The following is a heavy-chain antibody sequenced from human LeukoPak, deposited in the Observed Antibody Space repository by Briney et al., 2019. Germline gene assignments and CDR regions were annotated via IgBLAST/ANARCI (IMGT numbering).Heavy chain of an antibody. CDR1: GYTFTGYY. J-gene: IGHJ5*02. D-gene: IGHD3-9*01. V-gene: IGHV1-2*02. CDR2: INPNSGDT. CDR3: ASGGDILTAIPRSWFDP. Sequence: ASVKVSCKASGYTFTGYYMHWVRQAPGQGLEWMGWINPNSGDTSYAQKFQGRVTMTRDTSISTAYMELSRLRSDDTAVYYCASGGDILTAIPRSWFDPWGQGTLVTVSS.